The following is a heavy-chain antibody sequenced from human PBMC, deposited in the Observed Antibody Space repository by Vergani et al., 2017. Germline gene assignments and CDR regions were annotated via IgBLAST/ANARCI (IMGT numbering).Heavy chain of an antibody. CDR2: ISSSGSTI. V-gene: IGHV3-11*01. CDR3: ARIWSRASWGGVNRDYGPLCY. J-gene: IGHJ4*02. CDR1: GFTFSDYY. D-gene: IGHD3-16*01. Sequence: QVQLVESGGGLVKPGGSLRLSCAASGFTFSDYYMSWIRQAPGKGLEWVSYISSSGSTIYYADSVKGRFTISRDNAKNSLYLQMNSLRAEDTAVYYCARIWSRASWGGVNRDYGPLCYWGQGTLVTVSS.